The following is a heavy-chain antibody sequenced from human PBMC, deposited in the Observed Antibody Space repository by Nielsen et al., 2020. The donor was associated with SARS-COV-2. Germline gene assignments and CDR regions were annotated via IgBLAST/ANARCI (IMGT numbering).Heavy chain of an antibody. CDR2: ISSSGSTI. CDR3: ARVPYYDFWSGYYIDGMDV. V-gene: IGHV3-48*03. CDR1: GFTFSSYE. J-gene: IGHJ6*02. D-gene: IGHD3-3*01. Sequence: GESLKISCAASGFTFSSYEMNWVRQAPGKGLEWVSYISSSGSTIYYADSVKGRFTISRDNAKNSLYLQMNSLRAEDTAVYYCARVPYYDFWSGYYIDGMDVWGQGTTVTVSS.